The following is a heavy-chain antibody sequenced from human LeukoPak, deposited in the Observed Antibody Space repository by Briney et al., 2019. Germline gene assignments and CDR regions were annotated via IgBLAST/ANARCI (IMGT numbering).Heavy chain of an antibody. CDR3: ARVLSVSYDYVWGSYRYPGDFDY. Sequence: PGGSLRLSCAASGFTFSSYGMHWVRHAPGKGLEWVAVIWYDGSNKYYADSVKGRFTISRDNSKNTRYLQMNSLRDEEPAVYYCARVLSVSYDYVWGSYRYPGDFDYWGQGTLVTVSS. CDR2: IWYDGSNK. D-gene: IGHD3-16*02. V-gene: IGHV3-33*01. J-gene: IGHJ4*02. CDR1: GFTFSSYG.